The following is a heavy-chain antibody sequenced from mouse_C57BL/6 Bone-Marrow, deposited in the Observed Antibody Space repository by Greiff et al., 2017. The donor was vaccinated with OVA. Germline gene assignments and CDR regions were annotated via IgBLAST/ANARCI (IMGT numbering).Heavy chain of an antibody. V-gene: IGHV1-49*01. D-gene: IGHD1-1*01. Sequence: LQQSGAELVRPGSSVKLSCKDSYFAFMASAMHWVKQRPGHGLEWIGSFTMYSDATEYSENFKGKATLTANTSSSTAYMELSSLTSEDSAVYSCARGGITTVVAKDDYWGQGTTLTVSS. J-gene: IGHJ2*01. CDR2: FTMYSDAT. CDR3: ARGGITTVVAKDDY. CDR1: YFAFMASA.